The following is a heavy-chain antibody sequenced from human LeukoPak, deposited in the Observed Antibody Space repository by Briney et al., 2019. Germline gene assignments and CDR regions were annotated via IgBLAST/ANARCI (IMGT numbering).Heavy chain of an antibody. D-gene: IGHD2-15*01. V-gene: IGHV3-66*01. CDR3: EDGIRYCSGGSCIDY. CDR1: RFTVSSNY. Sequence: GGSLGLSCAASRFTVSSNYMSRVHQAPGNRLKWVSVSYSGGSTYYADSVKGRFTISRDNSRYTLYLQMNSLRAEDMFVFQAEDGIRYCSGGSCIDYWGQGTLVTVSS. CDR2: SYSGGST. J-gene: IGHJ4*02.